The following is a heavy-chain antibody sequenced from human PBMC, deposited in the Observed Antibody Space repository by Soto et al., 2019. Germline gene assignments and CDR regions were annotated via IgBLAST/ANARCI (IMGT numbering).Heavy chain of an antibody. V-gene: IGHV5-51*01. D-gene: IGHD1-1*01. Sequence: GESLKISCKGSGYGFTSYWIGWVRQMPGKGLEWMGIIYPGDSDTRYSPSFQGQVTISADKSISTAYLQWSSLKASDTAMYYCASTQLSNNGYYYYGMDVWGQGTTVTVSS. CDR1: GYGFTSYW. J-gene: IGHJ6*02. CDR2: IYPGDSDT. CDR3: ASTQLSNNGYYYYGMDV.